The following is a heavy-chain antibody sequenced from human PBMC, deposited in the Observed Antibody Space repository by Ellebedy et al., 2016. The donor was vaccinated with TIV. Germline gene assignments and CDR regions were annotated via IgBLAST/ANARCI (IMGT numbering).Heavy chain of an antibody. CDR1: GFTFSSYS. CDR3: ASLPEGATSSYFDY. J-gene: IGHJ4*02. D-gene: IGHD1-26*01. Sequence: GESLKISCAASGFTFSSYSMNWVRQAPGKGLEWVSSISSSSSYIYYADSVKGRFTISRDNAKNSLYLQMNSLRAEDTAVYYCASLPEGATSSYFDYWGQGTLVTVSS. V-gene: IGHV3-21*01. CDR2: ISSSSSYI.